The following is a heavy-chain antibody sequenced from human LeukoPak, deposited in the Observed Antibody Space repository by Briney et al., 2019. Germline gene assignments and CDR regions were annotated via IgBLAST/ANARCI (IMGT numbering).Heavy chain of an antibody. D-gene: IGHD6-19*01. CDR2: IWYDGSNK. Sequence: SGGSLRLSCAASGFTFSSYGMHWVRQAPGKGLEWVAVIWYDGSNKYYADSVKGRFTISRDNSKNTLYLQMNSLRAEDTAVYYCARDWAAVAGTYYFDYWGQGTLVTVSS. CDR3: ARDWAAVAGTYYFDY. V-gene: IGHV3-33*01. J-gene: IGHJ4*02. CDR1: GFTFSSYG.